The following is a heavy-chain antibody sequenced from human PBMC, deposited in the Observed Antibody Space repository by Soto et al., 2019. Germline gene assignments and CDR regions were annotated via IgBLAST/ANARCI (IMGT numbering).Heavy chain of an antibody. Sequence: QVQLVQSGAEVKKPGSSVKVSCKASGGTFSSYTISWVRQAPGQGLEWLGRIIPTLGIANYAQKFQGRVPITADKSTSTGDMELSSRRAEDTAVYYCARDMEAVAGTVDYWGQGTLVTVSS. V-gene: IGHV1-69*08. D-gene: IGHD6-19*01. CDR2: IIPTLGIA. CDR1: GGTFSSYT. J-gene: IGHJ4*02. CDR3: ARDMEAVAGTVDY.